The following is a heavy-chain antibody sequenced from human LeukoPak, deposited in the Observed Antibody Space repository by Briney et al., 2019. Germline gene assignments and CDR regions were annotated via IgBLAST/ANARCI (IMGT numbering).Heavy chain of an antibody. V-gene: IGHV3-23*01. CDR1: GFTVSNYA. CDR3: AKCARTPGGGSGWCNWFDP. Sequence: GGSLRLSCAASGFTVSNYAMNWVRQAPGKGLEWVSAISSSGTNLQYADSVKGRFTISRDNSKNTLYLQMKSLRGEDTAVYYCAKCARTPGGGSGWCNWFDPWGQGTLVTVSS. CDR2: ISSSGTNL. J-gene: IGHJ5*02. D-gene: IGHD3-3*01.